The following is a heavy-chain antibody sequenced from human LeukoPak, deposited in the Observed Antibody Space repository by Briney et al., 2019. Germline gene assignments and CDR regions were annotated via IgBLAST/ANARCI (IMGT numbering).Heavy chain of an antibody. CDR1: GGTFSSYA. J-gene: IGHJ6*02. Sequence: EGAVSVSCTASGGTFSSYAISGVRQAPGQGVEGGGGIIPILGIANYAQRLQSRVTITADKSTSTAYMELSSLRSEDTAVYYCARAMGDGYIKKYGMDVWGQGTTVTVSS. CDR3: ARAMGDGYIKKYGMDV. V-gene: IGHV1-69*10. CDR2: IIPILGIA. D-gene: IGHD5-18*01.